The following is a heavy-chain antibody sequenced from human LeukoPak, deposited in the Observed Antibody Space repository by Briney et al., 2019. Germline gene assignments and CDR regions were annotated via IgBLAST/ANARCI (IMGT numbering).Heavy chain of an antibody. CDR2: INNDGSTT. D-gene: IGHD6-19*01. J-gene: IGHJ3*02. CDR1: GFTFSTYW. CDR3: ANSISVAGTYAFNI. Sequence: GGSLRLSCAASGFTFSTYWMHWVRQAPGKGLVWVSFINNDGSTTSYADSVRGRFTISRDNAKNTLYLQMNSLRAEDTAVYYCANSISVAGTYAFNIWGQGTMVTVSS. V-gene: IGHV3-74*01.